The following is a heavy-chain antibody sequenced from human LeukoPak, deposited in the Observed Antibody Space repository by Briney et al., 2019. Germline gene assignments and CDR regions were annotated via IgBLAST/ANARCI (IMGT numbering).Heavy chain of an antibody. Sequence: GGSLRLYCAASGFTFTNAWMSWVRQAPGKGLEWVGRIKSKTDGGTADYAAPVKGRFTISRDDSKNTLYLQMNSLKTEDTAVYYCTKYYYDSSGYLYYFDYWGQGTLVTVSS. CDR1: GFTFTNAW. V-gene: IGHV3-15*01. CDR2: IKSKTDGGTA. D-gene: IGHD3-22*01. CDR3: TKYYYDSSGYLYYFDY. J-gene: IGHJ4*02.